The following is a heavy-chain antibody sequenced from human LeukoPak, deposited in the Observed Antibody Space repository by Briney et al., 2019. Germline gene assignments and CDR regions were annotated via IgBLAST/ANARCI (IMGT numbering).Heavy chain of an antibody. D-gene: IGHD6-13*01. J-gene: IGHJ4*02. CDR3: ARGVYIAAAQYAY. CDR1: GGSFSGYY. CDR2: IYYSGTT. Sequence: NTSETLSLTCAVYGGSFSGYYWSWIRQPPGKGLEWIGYIYYSGTTNYSPSLKSRVTISVDTSKNQFSLKLSSVTAADTAVYYCARGVYIAAAQYAYWGQGTLVTVSS. V-gene: IGHV4-59*01.